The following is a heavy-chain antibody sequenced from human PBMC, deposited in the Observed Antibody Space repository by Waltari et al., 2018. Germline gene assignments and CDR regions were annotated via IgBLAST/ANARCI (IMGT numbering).Heavy chain of an antibody. Sequence: QVQLQESGPGLVKPSETLSLTCAVSGYSIRSGYYWGWIRQPPGKGMDWIGSIYHSGSTYYNPALKRRVTISVDTSKNQCSLKLSSVTAADTAVYYCARDSYGYRYFDLWGSGTLVTVSS. V-gene: IGHV4-38-2*01. CDR3: ARDSYGYRYFDL. J-gene: IGHJ2*01. D-gene: IGHD5-18*01. CDR1: GYSIRSGYY. CDR2: IYHSGST.